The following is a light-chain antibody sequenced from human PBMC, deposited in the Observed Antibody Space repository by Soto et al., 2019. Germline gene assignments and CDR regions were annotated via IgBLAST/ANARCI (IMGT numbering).Light chain of an antibody. CDR1: QSVVYSSNNKNY. CDR2: WAS. J-gene: IGKJ1*01. CDR3: QQYYSPWT. Sequence: DIVMTQSPDSLAVSLGKRATINCKSSQSVVYSSNNKNYLAWYQQKSGQPPKLLIYWASTRESGVPDRFSGSGSGTDFTLTISSLQAEDVAVYYSQQYYSPWTFGQGTKVEIK. V-gene: IGKV4-1*01.